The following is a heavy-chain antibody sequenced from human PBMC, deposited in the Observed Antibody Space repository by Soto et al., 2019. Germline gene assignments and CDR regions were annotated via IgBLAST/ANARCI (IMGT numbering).Heavy chain of an antibody. CDR2: IIPIFGTA. Sequence: EASVKVSCKASGGTFSSYAISWVRQAPGQGLEWMGGIIPIFGTANYAQKFQGRVTITADKSTSTAYMELSSLRSEDTAVYYCARDLGLYCSSASCYYGMDVWGQGTTVTVSS. CDR1: GGTFSSYA. J-gene: IGHJ6*02. CDR3: ARDLGLYCSSASCYYGMDV. D-gene: IGHD2-2*01. V-gene: IGHV1-69*06.